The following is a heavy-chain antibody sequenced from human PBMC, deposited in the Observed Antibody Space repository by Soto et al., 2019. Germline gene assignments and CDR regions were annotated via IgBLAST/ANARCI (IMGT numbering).Heavy chain of an antibody. CDR1: GFTFSSYA. D-gene: IGHD2-15*01. CDR2: ISYDGSNK. J-gene: IGHJ3*02. Sequence: GGSLRLSCAASGFTFSSYAMHWVRQAPGKGLEWVAVISYDGSNKYYADSVKGRFTISRDNSKNTLYLQMNSLRAEDTAVYYCARGAGVDQYDAFDIWGQGTMVTVSS. V-gene: IGHV3-30-3*01. CDR3: ARGAGVDQYDAFDI.